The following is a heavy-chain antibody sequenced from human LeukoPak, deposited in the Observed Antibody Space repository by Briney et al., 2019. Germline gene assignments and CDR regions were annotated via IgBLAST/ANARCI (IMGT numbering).Heavy chain of an antibody. V-gene: IGHV4-59*11. CDR1: GGSISSHY. J-gene: IGHJ6*03. CDR3: ARDAEYCSSTSCYSYYYYYMDV. D-gene: IGHD2-2*01. Sequence: PSETLSLTCTVSGGSISSHYWSWIRQPPGKGLEWTGYIYYSGSTNYNPSLKSRVTISVDTSKNQFSLKLSSVTAADTAVYYCARDAEYCSSTSCYSYYYYYMDVWGKGTTVTVSS. CDR2: IYYSGST.